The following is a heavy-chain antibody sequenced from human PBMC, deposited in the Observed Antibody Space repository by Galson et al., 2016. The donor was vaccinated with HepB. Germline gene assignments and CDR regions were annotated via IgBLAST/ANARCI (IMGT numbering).Heavy chain of an antibody. CDR3: ARGVLY. CDR1: GDSVSSGSYY. V-gene: IGHV4-61*01. D-gene: IGHD1-1*01. J-gene: IGHJ4*02. Sequence: SETLSLTCTVSGDSVSSGSYYWSWIRQPPGKGLEWIGYISYRGSTNYIPSLKSRVTISADTSKNQSSLSLSSVTAADTAVYYCARGVLYWGQGILVTVSS. CDR2: ISYRGST.